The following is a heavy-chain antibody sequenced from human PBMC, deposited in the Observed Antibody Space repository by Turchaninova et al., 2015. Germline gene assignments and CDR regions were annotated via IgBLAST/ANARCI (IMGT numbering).Heavy chain of an antibody. CDR2: VRSNGVLT. D-gene: IGHD3-22*01. Sequence: EVQMLESGGGLAQPGGSLRLSCAASGFTFSSYAPSWVRQAPGTGLVWVLLVRSNGVLTYYGEAGKGRFTNSRDNSKNTLYLQMNSLRAEDTAVYYCARGRNYYDTSDYHYLDHWGQGTLVTVSS. CDR1: GFTFSSYA. CDR3: ARGRNYYDTSDYHYLDH. V-gene: IGHV3-23*01. J-gene: IGHJ4*02.